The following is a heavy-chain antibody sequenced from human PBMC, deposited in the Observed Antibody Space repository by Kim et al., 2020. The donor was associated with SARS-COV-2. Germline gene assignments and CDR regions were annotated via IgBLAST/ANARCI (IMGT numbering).Heavy chain of an antibody. CDR1: GGSVSSSDYY. CDR2: IYYTGDT. CDR3: ARLEYSSSSRLFDP. Sequence: SETLSLTCTVSGGSVSSSDYYWGWIRQPPGKGLVWIGNIYYTGDTYYNPSLTSLKSRVTISLDTSKNHFSLKLSSLTAAGTAVYYCARLEYSSSSRLFDPWGQGTLVTVSS. D-gene: IGHD6-6*01. J-gene: IGHJ5*02. V-gene: IGHV4-39*02.